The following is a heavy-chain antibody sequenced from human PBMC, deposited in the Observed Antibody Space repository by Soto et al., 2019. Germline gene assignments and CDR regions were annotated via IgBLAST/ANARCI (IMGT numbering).Heavy chain of an antibody. Sequence: GESLKISCAASGFTFSSYGMHWVRQAPGKGLEWVAVISYDGSNKYYADSVKGRFTISKDNSKNTLYLQMNSLRAEDTAVYYCAKDGASLFEATNPYYYYYMDVWGKGTTVTVSS. D-gene: IGHD5-12*01. V-gene: IGHV3-30*18. CDR1: GFTFSSYG. J-gene: IGHJ6*03. CDR2: ISYDGSNK. CDR3: AKDGASLFEATNPYYYYYMDV.